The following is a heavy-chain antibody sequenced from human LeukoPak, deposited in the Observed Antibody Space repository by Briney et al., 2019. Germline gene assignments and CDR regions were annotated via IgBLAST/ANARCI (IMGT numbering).Heavy chain of an antibody. Sequence: GGSLRLSCAASGFTFDSYVMHWVRQAPGKGLEWVANIKQDGSEKYYVDSVKGRFTISRDNAKNSLYLQMNSLTAEDTAVYYCAKDSHSGYFDYWGQGTLVTVSS. CDR2: IKQDGSEK. V-gene: IGHV3-7*03. J-gene: IGHJ4*02. CDR3: AKDSHSGYFDY. CDR1: GFTFDSYV. D-gene: IGHD1-26*01.